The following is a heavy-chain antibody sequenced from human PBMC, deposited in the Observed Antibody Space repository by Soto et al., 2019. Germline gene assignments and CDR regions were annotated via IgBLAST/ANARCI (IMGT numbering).Heavy chain of an antibody. D-gene: IGHD6-19*01. Sequence: EVQLLESGGGLVQPGGSLRLSCAASGFTFSSYAMSWVRQAPGKGLEWVSVISGSGGSTYYADSVKGRFTISRDNSKNTLYLQMNSLRAEDTAIYYCARRTSGWYLDYWGQGTLVTVSS. CDR3: ARRTSGWYLDY. J-gene: IGHJ4*02. V-gene: IGHV3-23*01. CDR1: GFTFSSYA. CDR2: ISGSGGST.